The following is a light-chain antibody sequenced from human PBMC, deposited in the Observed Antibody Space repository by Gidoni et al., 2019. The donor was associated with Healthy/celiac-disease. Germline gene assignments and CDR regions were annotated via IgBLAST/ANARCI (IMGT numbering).Light chain of an antibody. CDR3: RQALQTPLT. Sequence: DIVMTQSPLSLPVTPGEPASISCRSSQSLLHSNGYNYLDWYLQKPGQSPQLLIYLGANRAAGVTDRISGSGSGTDFTLKISRVEAEDVGVYYCRQALQTPLTFGGGTKVEIK. V-gene: IGKV2-28*01. J-gene: IGKJ4*01. CDR1: QSLLHSNGYNY. CDR2: LGA.